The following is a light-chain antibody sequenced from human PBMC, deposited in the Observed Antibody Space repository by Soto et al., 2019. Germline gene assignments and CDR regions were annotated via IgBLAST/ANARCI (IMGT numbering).Light chain of an antibody. Sequence: QSALAQPASVSGSPGQSVTISCTGTSSDVGGYNFVSWYQQYPGKVPKLIIHQVNDRPSGISDRFSGSKSGNRAFLTISGLQAEDEADYYCCSLTSGPGWVFGGGTKLTVL. J-gene: IGLJ3*02. CDR2: QVN. CDR1: SSDVGGYNF. V-gene: IGLV2-14*01. CDR3: CSLTSGPGWV.